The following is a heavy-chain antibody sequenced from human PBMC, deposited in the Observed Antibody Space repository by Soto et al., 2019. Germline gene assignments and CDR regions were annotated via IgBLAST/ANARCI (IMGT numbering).Heavy chain of an antibody. V-gene: IGHV4-59*01. Sequence: QVQLLESGPGLVKPSETLSLTCTVSGGSISTYYWSWIRQPPGKGLEWIGYMCNSGSTNYNPSLKSRVTRSGDKSNTQVSLKLSSVTAADTAVYCCQRGVSGYGPGLDYWGPGTLVTVSS. J-gene: IGHJ4*02. CDR1: GGSISTYY. CDR2: MCNSGST. D-gene: IGHD5-18*01. CDR3: QRGVSGYGPGLDY.